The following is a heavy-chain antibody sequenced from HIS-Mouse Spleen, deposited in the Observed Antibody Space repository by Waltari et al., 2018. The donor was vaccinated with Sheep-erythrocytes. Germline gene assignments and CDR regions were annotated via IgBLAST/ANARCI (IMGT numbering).Heavy chain of an antibody. CDR1: GFTFSSYG. Sequence: QVQLVESGGGVVQPGRSLRLSCAASGFTFSSYGMHWVRQAPGKGMEWVAVISYEGSNKYYADSVKGRLTISRDNSKNTLYLQMNSLRAEDTAVYYCAKDFYSSSWYWYFDLWGRGTLVTVSS. CDR3: AKDFYSSSWYWYFDL. J-gene: IGHJ2*01. CDR2: ISYEGSNK. V-gene: IGHV3-30*18. D-gene: IGHD6-13*01.